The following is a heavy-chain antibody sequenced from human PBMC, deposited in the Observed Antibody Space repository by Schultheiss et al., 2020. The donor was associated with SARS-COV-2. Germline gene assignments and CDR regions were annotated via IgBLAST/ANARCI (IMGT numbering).Heavy chain of an antibody. D-gene: IGHD6-13*01. CDR2: IYHSGST. CDR1: GGSFSGYY. Sequence: SETLSLTCAVYGGSFSGYYWSWIRQPPGKGLEWIGYIYHSGSTNYNPSLKSRVTISVDTSKNQFSLKLSSVTAADTAVYYCARAGAAARPFDYWGQGTLVTVSS. J-gene: IGHJ4*02. CDR3: ARAGAAARPFDY. V-gene: IGHV4-34*01.